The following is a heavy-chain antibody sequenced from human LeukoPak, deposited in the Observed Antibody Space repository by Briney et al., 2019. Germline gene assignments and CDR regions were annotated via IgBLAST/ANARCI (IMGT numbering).Heavy chain of an antibody. D-gene: IGHD6-19*01. CDR3: ARLPDLAVAPSDY. Sequence: GESLKISCKGSGYSFTSYWISWVRQMPGKGLEWMGRIDPSDSYTNYSPSFQGHVTISADKSINTAYLQWSSLKASDTAMYYCARLPDLAVAPSDYWGQGTLVTVSS. CDR2: IDPSDSYT. CDR1: GYSFTSYW. J-gene: IGHJ4*02. V-gene: IGHV5-10-1*01.